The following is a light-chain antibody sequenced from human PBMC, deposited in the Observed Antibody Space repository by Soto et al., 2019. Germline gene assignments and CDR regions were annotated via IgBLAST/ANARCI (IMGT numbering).Light chain of an antibody. J-gene: IGKJ5*01. Sequence: EIVLTQSPATLSLSPGVRATLSCRASQNVGTFLTWYQQKPGQAPRLLIYDAFTRATGIPARFSGTGSGTDFTLSISSLEPEDFAVYYCQQRSDWPPLTFGGGTRLEIK. CDR1: QNVGTF. CDR2: DAF. V-gene: IGKV3-11*01. CDR3: QQRSDWPPLT.